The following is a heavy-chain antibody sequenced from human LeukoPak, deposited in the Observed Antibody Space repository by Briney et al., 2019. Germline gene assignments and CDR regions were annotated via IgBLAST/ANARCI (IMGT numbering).Heavy chain of an antibody. Sequence: ASVKVSCKAFGYTFTGYYMHWVRQAPGQGLEWMGWINPNGGGTKYGQKFQGRVTLTRDTSIRTAYMELSSLRSDDTAVYYCASPHDYSNYRDADGLDIWGRGTMVTVSS. J-gene: IGHJ3*02. CDR1: GYTFTGYY. V-gene: IGHV1-2*02. CDR3: ASPHDYSNYRDADGLDI. CDR2: INPNGGGT. D-gene: IGHD4-11*01.